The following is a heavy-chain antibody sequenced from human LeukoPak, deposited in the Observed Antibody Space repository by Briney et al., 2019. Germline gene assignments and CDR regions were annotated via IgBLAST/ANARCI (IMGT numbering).Heavy chain of an antibody. CDR3: ARDRSSTSCQDY. V-gene: IGHV3-20*04. Sequence: RSGGPLRLSCAASGFTFDDYGMSWVRQAPGKGLEWVSGINWNGGSTGYADSVKGRFTISRDNAKNSLYLQMNSLRAEDTALYYCARDRSSTSCQDYWGQGTLVTVSS. CDR1: GFTFDDYG. J-gene: IGHJ4*02. D-gene: IGHD2-2*01. CDR2: INWNGGST.